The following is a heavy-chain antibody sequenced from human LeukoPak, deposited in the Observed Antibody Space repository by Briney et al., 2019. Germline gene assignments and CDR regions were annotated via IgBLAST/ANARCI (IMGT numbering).Heavy chain of an antibody. J-gene: IGHJ6*03. Sequence: ASVKVSCKASGYTFTGYYMHWVRQAPGQGLELMGWINPNSGGTNYAQKFQGRVTMTRDTSISTAYMELSRLRSDDTAVYYCARDRTTVTKYYYYYYMDVWGKGTTVTVSS. CDR3: ARDRTTVTKYYYYYYMDV. D-gene: IGHD4-17*01. CDR1: GYTFTGYY. V-gene: IGHV1-2*02. CDR2: INPNSGGT.